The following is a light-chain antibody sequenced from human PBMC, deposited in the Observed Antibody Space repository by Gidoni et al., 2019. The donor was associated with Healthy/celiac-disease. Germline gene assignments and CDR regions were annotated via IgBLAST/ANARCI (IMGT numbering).Light chain of an antibody. J-gene: IGKJ2*01. CDR3: QQYYSTPPYT. V-gene: IGKV4-1*01. CDR1: QSVLYSSNNKNY. Sequence: DIVMNQSPDSLAVSLGERATINCKSSQSVLYSSNNKNYLAWYQQKPGQPPKLLIYWASTRESGVPDRFSGSGSGTDFTLTISSLQAEDVAVYYCQQYYSTPPYTFXQXTKLEIK. CDR2: WAS.